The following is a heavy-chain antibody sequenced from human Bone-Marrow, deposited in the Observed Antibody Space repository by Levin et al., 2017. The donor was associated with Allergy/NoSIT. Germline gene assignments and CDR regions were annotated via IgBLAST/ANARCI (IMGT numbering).Heavy chain of an antibody. V-gene: IGHV4-34*01. CDR1: GGSFSGYY. CDR2: INHSGST. J-gene: IGHJ4*02. Sequence: SETLSLTCAVYGGSFSGYYWSWIRQPPGKGLEWIGEINHSGSTNYNPSLKSRVTISVDTSKNQFSLKLSSVTAADTAVYYCARGRSAHFDYWGQGTLVTVSS. CDR3: ARGRSAHFDY.